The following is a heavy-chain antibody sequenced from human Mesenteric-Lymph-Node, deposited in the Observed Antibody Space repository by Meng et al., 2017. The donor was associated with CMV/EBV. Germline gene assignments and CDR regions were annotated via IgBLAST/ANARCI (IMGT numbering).Heavy chain of an antibody. V-gene: IGHV3-33*06. Sequence: GESLKISCAASGFKFSSYGMNWVRQAPGKGLEWVSVIWYDGSREYYADSVKGRFIISRDNSKNMVYLQMNSLGAEDTAVYYCAKDFKVSSWGQGTLVTVSS. J-gene: IGHJ4*02. CDR3: AKDFKVSS. CDR2: IWYDGSRE. CDR1: GFKFSSYG.